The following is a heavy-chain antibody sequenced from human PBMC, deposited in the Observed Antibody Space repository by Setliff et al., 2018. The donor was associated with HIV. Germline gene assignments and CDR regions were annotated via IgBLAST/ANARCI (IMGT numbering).Heavy chain of an antibody. CDR2: IYYSGST. D-gene: IGHD6-13*01. CDR3: SRDGYSSSWYVISGSFDY. J-gene: IGHJ4*02. CDR1: GGSISSSSYY. V-gene: IGHV4-39*07. Sequence: SETLSLTCTVSGGSISSSSYYWGWIRQPPGKGLEWIGSIYYSGSTYYNPSLKSRVTISVDTSKNQFSLKLSSVTAADTAVYFWSRDGYSSSWYVISGSFDYWGQGILVTVS.